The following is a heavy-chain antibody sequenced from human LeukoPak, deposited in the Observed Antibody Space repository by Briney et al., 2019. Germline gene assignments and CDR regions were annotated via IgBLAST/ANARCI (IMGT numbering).Heavy chain of an antibody. J-gene: IGHJ1*01. D-gene: IGHD6-13*01. CDR3: ARGSRIAAAGTRNEYFQH. CDR2: INPNSGGT. Sequence: GASVKVSCKASGYAFTSYYMHWVRQAPGQGLEWMGWINPNSGGTNYAQKFQGWVTMTRDTSISTAYMELSRLRSDDTAVYYCARGSRIAAAGTRNEYFQHWGQGTLVTVSS. CDR1: GYAFTSYY. V-gene: IGHV1-2*04.